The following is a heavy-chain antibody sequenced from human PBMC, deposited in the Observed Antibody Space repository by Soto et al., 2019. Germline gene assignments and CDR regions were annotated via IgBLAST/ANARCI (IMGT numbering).Heavy chain of an antibody. CDR2: ISGSGGST. CDR1: GFTFSSYA. CDR3: AKDRTPYCSGGSCYSGGMDV. D-gene: IGHD2-15*01. Sequence: GESLRLSCAASGFTFSSYAMSWVRQAPGKGLEWVSAISGSGGSTYYADSVKGRFTISRDNSKNTLYLQMNSLRAEDTAVYYCAKDRTPYCSGGSCYSGGMDVWGQVTTVTVSS. J-gene: IGHJ6*02. V-gene: IGHV3-23*01.